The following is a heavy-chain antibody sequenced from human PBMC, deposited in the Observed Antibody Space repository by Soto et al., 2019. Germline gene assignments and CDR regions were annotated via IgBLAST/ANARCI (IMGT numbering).Heavy chain of an antibody. J-gene: IGHJ6*02. D-gene: IGHD2-15*01. Sequence: ASVKVSCKASGYTFTGYYMHWVRQAPGQGLEWMGWINPNSGGTNYAQKFQGWVTMTRDTSISTAYMELSRLRSDDTAVYYCAGEPLCGGGSCYPYYGMDVWGQGTTVTVSS. CDR1: GYTFTGYY. CDR2: INPNSGGT. V-gene: IGHV1-2*04. CDR3: AGEPLCGGGSCYPYYGMDV.